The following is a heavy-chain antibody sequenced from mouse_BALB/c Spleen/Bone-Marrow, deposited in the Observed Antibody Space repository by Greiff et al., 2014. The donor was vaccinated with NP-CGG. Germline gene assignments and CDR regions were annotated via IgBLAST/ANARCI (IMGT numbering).Heavy chain of an antibody. J-gene: IGHJ4*01. CDR1: GYTFTDYV. CDR2: IYPGSGST. CDR3: ARLDGNYRYAMDY. D-gene: IGHD2-1*01. V-gene: IGHV1-77*01. Sequence: VKLQESGPELVKPGASVKMSCKASGYTFTDYVITWVKQRTGQGLEWIGEIYPGSGSTYYNEEFKGKATLTADKSSNTAYMQLGSLTSEDSAVYFCARLDGNYRYAMDYWGQGTSVTVSS.